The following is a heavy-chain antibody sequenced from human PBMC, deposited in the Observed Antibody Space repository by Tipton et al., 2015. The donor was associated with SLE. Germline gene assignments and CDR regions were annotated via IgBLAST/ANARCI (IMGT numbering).Heavy chain of an antibody. V-gene: IGHV4-4*02. Sequence: TLSLTCAVPGGPIRSSNWWSWVRQPPGKGLEWIGEIHHSRSTNSNPSLKSRVTISVDKSKNQFSLKLSSVTVADTAVYYCAKDYNHDNADYNWGQGTLVIVSS. J-gene: IGHJ4*02. CDR3: AKDYNHDNADYN. CDR2: IHHSRST. CDR1: GGPIRSSNW. D-gene: IGHD4-17*01.